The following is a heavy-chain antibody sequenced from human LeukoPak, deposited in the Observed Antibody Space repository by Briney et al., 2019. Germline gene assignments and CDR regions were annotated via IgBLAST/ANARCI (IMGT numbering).Heavy chain of an antibody. CDR2: ISSSSSYI. Sequence: GGSLRLSCAASGFTFSSYSMNWVRQAPGKGLEWVSSISSSSSYIYYADSVKGRFTTSRDNAKNSLYLQMNSLRAEDTAVYYCARDRYYYDSSGQESFDYWGQGTLVTVSS. CDR1: GFTFSSYS. CDR3: ARDRYYYDSSGQESFDY. D-gene: IGHD3-22*01. J-gene: IGHJ4*02. V-gene: IGHV3-21*01.